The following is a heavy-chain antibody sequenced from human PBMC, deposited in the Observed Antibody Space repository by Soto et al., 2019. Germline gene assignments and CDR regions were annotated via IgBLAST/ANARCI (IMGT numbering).Heavy chain of an antibody. CDR3: ARCLSVTLFDN. J-gene: IGHJ4*02. Sequence: QVQLQESGPGLVKPSQTLSLTCTVSGGSISTGGYYWTWIRQHPGKGLEWIGYIYYSGSTYYNPSLKSRVTLSVDTSKNQFSLKLSSVTAADTAVYYCARCLSVTLFDNWGQGTLVTVSS. CDR1: GGSISTGGYY. CDR2: IYYSGST. D-gene: IGHD4-17*01. V-gene: IGHV4-31*03.